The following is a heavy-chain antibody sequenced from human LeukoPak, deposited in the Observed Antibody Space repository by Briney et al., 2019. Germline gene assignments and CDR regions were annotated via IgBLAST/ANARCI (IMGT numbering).Heavy chain of an antibody. CDR1: GGSFSGYY. CDR2: INHSGST. CDR3: ARAGLWFGVYFDY. Sequence: PSETLSLTCAVYGGSFSGYYWSWIRQPPGKGLEWSGEINHSGSTNYNPSLKSRVTISVDTSKNQFSLKLSSVTAADTAVYYCARAGLWFGVYFDYWGQGTLVTVSS. J-gene: IGHJ4*02. V-gene: IGHV4-34*01. D-gene: IGHD3-10*01.